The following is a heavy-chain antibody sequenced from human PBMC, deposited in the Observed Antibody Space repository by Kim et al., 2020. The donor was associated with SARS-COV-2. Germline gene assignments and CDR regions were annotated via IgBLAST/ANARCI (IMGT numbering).Heavy chain of an antibody. J-gene: IGHJ4*02. V-gene: IGHV3-74*01. CDR2: TT. Sequence: TTSYADSGKGRFNIARDNARNTVYLQMNSLRAEDTAVDYCARKSTHYYDDWGQGTLVTVSS. CDR3: ARKSTHYYDD.